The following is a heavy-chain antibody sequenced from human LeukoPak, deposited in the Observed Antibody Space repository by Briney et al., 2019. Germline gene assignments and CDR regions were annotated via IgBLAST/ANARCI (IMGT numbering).Heavy chain of an antibody. CDR2: INPSGGST. Sequence: ASVKVSCKASGYTFTSYYMHWVRQAPGQGLEWMGIINPSGGSTSYAQKFQGRVTMTRDMSTSTVYMELSSLRSEDTAVYYCARDLKRSRARWENLGLDPWGQGTLVTVSS. D-gene: IGHD3-16*01. CDR3: ARDLKRSRARWENLGLDP. J-gene: IGHJ5*02. V-gene: IGHV1-46*01. CDR1: GYTFTSYY.